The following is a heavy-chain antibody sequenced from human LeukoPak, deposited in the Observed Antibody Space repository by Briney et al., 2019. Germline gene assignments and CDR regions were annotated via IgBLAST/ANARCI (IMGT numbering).Heavy chain of an antibody. CDR2: ISYDGSNK. V-gene: IGHV3-30*03. CDR1: GFTFSSYG. Sequence: GGSLRLPCAASGFTFSSYGMHWVRQAPGKGLEWVAVISYDGSNKYYADSVKGRFTISRDNSKNTLYLQMNSLRAEDTAVYYCARSTYYYDSRSSGFDYWGQGTLVTVSS. J-gene: IGHJ4*02. D-gene: IGHD3-22*01. CDR3: ARSTYYYDSRSSGFDY.